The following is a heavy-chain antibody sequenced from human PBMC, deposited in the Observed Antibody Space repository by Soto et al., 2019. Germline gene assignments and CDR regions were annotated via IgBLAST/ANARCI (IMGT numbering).Heavy chain of an antibody. CDR1: GFSLSNARMG. CDR3: ARILITARGVNFDY. V-gene: IGHV2-26*01. Sequence: QVTLKESGPVLVKPTETLTLTCTVSGFSLSNARMGVSWIRQPPGKALEWLPHIFSNDEKSYSTSLKSRLTISKDTSKSQVVLTMTNMDPVDTATYYCARILITARGVNFDYWGQGTLVTVSS. J-gene: IGHJ4*02. CDR2: IFSNDEK. D-gene: IGHD3-16*01.